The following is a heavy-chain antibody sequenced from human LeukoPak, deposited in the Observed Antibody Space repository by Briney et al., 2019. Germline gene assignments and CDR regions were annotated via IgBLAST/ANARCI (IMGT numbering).Heavy chain of an antibody. V-gene: IGHV3-23*01. CDR1: GFTFTNYA. CDR2: ITGSDGSS. D-gene: IGHD3-9*01. J-gene: IGHJ4*02. CDR3: AKWGDYDILTGYYVPDY. Sequence: GGSLRLSCVASGFTFTNYAMSWLRQAPGKGLEWVSAITGSDGSSYYADSVKGRFTISRDNSKNTLYLQVNSLRAEDTAVYYCAKWGDYDILTGYYVPDYWGQGTPVTVSS.